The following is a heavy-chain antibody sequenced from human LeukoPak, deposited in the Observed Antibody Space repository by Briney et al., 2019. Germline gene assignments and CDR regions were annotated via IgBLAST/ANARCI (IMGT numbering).Heavy chain of an antibody. V-gene: IGHV3-66*01. CDR2: IYSGDTT. CDR1: GFTVSTNY. D-gene: IGHD3-10*01. Sequence: GGSLRLSCAASGFTVSTNYMSWVRQAPGKGLGWVSVIYSGDTTFYADSVRGKFTISRDNSKNTLYLQMNSLRAEDTAVYYCASILRSSSGYYFDYWGQGTLVTVSS. CDR3: ASILRSSSGYYFDY. J-gene: IGHJ4*02.